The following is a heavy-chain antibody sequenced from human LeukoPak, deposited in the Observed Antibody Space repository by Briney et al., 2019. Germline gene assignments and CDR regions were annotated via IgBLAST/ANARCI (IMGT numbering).Heavy chain of an antibody. CDR3: ARPDGYISHYHYRDD. J-gene: IGHJ6*03. CDR1: GGSIDSSSYY. D-gene: IGHD5-24*01. CDR2: IHYSGST. V-gene: IGHV4-39*01. Sequence: SETLSLTCTVSGGSIDSSSYYWGWVRQPPRQGLEWTVTIHYSGSTYYNPSLERRTTISIDTSKNQFSLKVNSVTAADTAVYYCARPDGYISHYHYRDDWGKGTTVTVSS.